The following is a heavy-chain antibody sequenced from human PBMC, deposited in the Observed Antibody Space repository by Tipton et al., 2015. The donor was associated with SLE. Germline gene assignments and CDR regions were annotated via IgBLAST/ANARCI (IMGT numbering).Heavy chain of an antibody. D-gene: IGHD5-18*01. CDR1: GGSLSSSSFY. CDR3: ARQGYSYGYPGFDY. Sequence: TLSLTCTVSGGSLSSSSFYWGWLRQPPGKGLEWIGCIFYSGSTYYNPSLKRRVTISVDTSKNQFSLKLSSVTAADTAVYYCARQGYSYGYPGFDYWGQGTLVTVSS. CDR2: IFYSGST. J-gene: IGHJ4*02. V-gene: IGHV4-39*01.